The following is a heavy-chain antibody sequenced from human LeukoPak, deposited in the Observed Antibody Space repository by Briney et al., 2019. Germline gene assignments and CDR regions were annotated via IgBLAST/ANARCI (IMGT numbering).Heavy chain of an antibody. CDR3: ARGPNCTNGVCHGLYYYYMDV. CDR1: GGSISSGSYY. V-gene: IGHV4-61*02. Sequence: PSETLSLTCTVSGGSISSGSYYWSWIRPPAGKGLEWIGRIYTSGSTNYNPSLKSRVTIPVDTSKNQFSLKLSSVTAADTAVYYCARGPNCTNGVCHGLYYYYMDVWGKGTTVTVSS. J-gene: IGHJ6*03. CDR2: IYTSGST. D-gene: IGHD2-8*01.